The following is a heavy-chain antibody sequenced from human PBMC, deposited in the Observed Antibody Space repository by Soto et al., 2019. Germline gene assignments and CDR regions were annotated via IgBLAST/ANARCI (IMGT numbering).Heavy chain of an antibody. CDR1: GGTFGSYA. Sequence: QVQLVQSGAGGKKPGSSLKFSCKASGGTFGSYAISWVRQAPGQGLEWMGGIIPIFGTANYAQKFQGRVTITADKSTSTAYMELSSLRSEDTAVYYCARAEQLVLFDYWGQGTLVTVSS. CDR3: ARAEQLVLFDY. D-gene: IGHD6-6*01. CDR2: IIPIFGTA. V-gene: IGHV1-69*06. J-gene: IGHJ4*02.